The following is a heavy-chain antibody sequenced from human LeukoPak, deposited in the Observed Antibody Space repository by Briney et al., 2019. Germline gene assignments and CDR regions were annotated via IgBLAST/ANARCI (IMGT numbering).Heavy chain of an antibody. Sequence: QPGGSLRLSCAASGFTFSSYEMNWVRQAPGKGLEWISYISSSGSTTYYADSMKGRFTISRDNAENSLYLQTNSLRAEDTAVYYCARGGLVLEYWGQGTLVTVSS. CDR3: ARGGLVLEY. D-gene: IGHD6-19*01. V-gene: IGHV3-48*03. J-gene: IGHJ4*02. CDR1: GFTFSSYE. CDR2: ISSSGSTT.